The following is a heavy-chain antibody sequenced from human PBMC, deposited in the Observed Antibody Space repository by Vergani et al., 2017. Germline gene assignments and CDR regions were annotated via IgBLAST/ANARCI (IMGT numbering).Heavy chain of an antibody. CDR1: GFTFSHYS. Sequence: EVQMVESGGGLVKPGGSLRLSCVASGFTFSHYSMNWVRQAPGTGLEWVSFTSGNNDDVYYADSVKGRFTISKDNAKNSLYLDMGSLRAEDTAVYYCVRDVRVSRTWGQGTLVAVSS. J-gene: IGHJ3*01. CDR3: VRDVRVSRT. CDR2: TSGNNDDV. V-gene: IGHV3-21*01.